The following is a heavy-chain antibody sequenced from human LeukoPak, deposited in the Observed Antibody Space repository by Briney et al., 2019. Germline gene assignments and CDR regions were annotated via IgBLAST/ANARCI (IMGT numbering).Heavy chain of an antibody. D-gene: IGHD1-1*01. CDR1: RGSISTYY. CDR2: ISTGGST. J-gene: IGHJ4*02. V-gene: IGHV4-4*09. CDR3: ARRRTTGTTGYFDY. Sequence: SETLSLTCTISRGSISTYYWSWIRQPPGKELEWIGYISTGGSTNYNPSLKSRVTISVDTSKNQFSLNLSSVTAADTAVYYCARRRTTGTTGYFDYWGQGTLVTVSS.